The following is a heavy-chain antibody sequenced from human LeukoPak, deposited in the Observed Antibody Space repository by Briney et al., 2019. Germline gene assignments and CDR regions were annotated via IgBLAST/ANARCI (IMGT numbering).Heavy chain of an antibody. Sequence: GRSLRLSCAASGFTFSSYGMHWVRQAPGKGLGWVAVIWYDGSNKYYADSVKGRFTISRDNSKNTLYLQMNRLRAEDTAMYYCARDAPLRYFDWLCYGMDVWGQGTTVTVSS. V-gene: IGHV3-33*01. D-gene: IGHD3-9*01. CDR3: ARDAPLRYFDWLCYGMDV. CDR1: GFTFSSYG. J-gene: IGHJ6*02. CDR2: IWYDGSNK.